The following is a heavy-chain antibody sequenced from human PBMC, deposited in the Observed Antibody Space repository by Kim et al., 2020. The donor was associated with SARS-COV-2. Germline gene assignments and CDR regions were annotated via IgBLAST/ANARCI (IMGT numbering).Heavy chain of an antibody. Sequence: GESLKISCQGSGYSFTSYWIAWVRQMPGKGLEWMGIIYPGDSDTRYSPSFQGQVTISADKSISTAYLQWSSLKASDTAMYYCARREWEPSDGFDYWGQGTLATVSS. J-gene: IGHJ4*02. V-gene: IGHV5-51*01. CDR1: GYSFTSYW. CDR2: IYPGDSDT. CDR3: ARREWEPSDGFDY. D-gene: IGHD1-26*01.